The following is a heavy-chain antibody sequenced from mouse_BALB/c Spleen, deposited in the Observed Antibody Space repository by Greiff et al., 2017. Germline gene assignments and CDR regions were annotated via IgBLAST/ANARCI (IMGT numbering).Heavy chain of an antibody. J-gene: IGHJ3*01. CDR3: ARSDLYYGSSWGFAY. V-gene: IGHV3-8*02. CDR2: ISYSGST. D-gene: IGHD1-1*01. CDR1: GDSITSGY. Sequence: VQLKQSGPSLVKPSQTLSLTCSVTGDSITSGYWNWIRKFPGNKLEYMGYISYSGSTYYNPSLKSRISITRDTSKNQYYLQLNSVTTEDTATYYCARSDLYYGSSWGFAYWGQGTLVTVSA.